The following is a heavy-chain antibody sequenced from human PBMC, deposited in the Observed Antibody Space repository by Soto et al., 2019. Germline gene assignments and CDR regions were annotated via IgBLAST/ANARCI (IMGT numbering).Heavy chain of an antibody. D-gene: IGHD6-13*01. Sequence: SVKVSCKASGFTFTSSAVQWVRQARGQRLEWIGWIVVGSGNTNYAQKFQERVTITRDMSTSTAYMELSSLRSEDTAVYYCAAEGTEPAAGAYYYYGMDVWGQGTKVPVSS. CDR3: AAEGTEPAAGAYYYYGMDV. J-gene: IGHJ6*02. CDR2: IVVGSGNT. V-gene: IGHV1-58*01. CDR1: GFTFTSSA.